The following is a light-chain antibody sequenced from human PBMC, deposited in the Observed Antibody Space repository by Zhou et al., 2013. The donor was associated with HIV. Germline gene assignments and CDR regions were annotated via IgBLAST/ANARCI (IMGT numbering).Light chain of an antibody. V-gene: IGKV1-5*03. CDR3: QQYNSYWA. Sequence: DTHMTQSPSSLSASVGDRVTITCRASQGISSYLNWYRQKPGKAPKLLIYQASSLQSGVPSRFSGTGSGTEFTLTISSLQPDDFATYYCQQYNSYWAFGQGTKVEIK. CDR2: QAS. CDR1: QGISSY. J-gene: IGKJ1*01.